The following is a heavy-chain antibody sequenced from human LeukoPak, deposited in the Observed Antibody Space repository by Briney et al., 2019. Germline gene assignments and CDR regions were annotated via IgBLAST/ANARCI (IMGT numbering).Heavy chain of an antibody. Sequence: PSETLSLTCTVSGGSISSYYWSWIRQPPGKGLEWIGYIYCSGSTNYNPSLKSRVTISVDTSKNQFSLKLSSVTAADTAVYYCAREVVGYYYGSGSTYWFDPWGQGTLVTVSS. CDR1: GGSISSYY. J-gene: IGHJ5*02. D-gene: IGHD3-10*01. V-gene: IGHV4-59*01. CDR2: IYCSGST. CDR3: AREVVGYYYGSGSTYWFDP.